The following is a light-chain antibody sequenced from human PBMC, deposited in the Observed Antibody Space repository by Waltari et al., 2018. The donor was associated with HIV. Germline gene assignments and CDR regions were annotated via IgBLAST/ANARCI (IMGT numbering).Light chain of an antibody. J-gene: IGKJ5*01. CDR3: MQALQTPLIT. V-gene: IGKV2-28*01. Sequence: DIVMTQSPLSLPVTPGEPASISCRSSQSLLNSNGFNYLDWYLQKPGQSPRRLIYLASDRAPGVPDRFSGSGSGTDFTLKISRVEAEDVGVYYCMQALQTPLITFGQGTRLEIK. CDR2: LAS. CDR1: QSLLNSNGFNY.